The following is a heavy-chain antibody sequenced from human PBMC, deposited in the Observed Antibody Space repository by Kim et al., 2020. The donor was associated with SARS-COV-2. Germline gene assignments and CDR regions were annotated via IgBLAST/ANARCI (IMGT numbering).Heavy chain of an antibody. D-gene: IGHD6-13*01. CDR2: ISGSGGST. V-gene: IGHV3-23*01. CDR3: AKDLPSLGSWYGIFDY. J-gene: IGHJ4*02. CDR1: GFTFSSYA. Sequence: GGSLRLSCAASGFTFSSYAMSWVRQAPGKGLEWVSAISGSGGSTYYADSVKGRFTISRDNSKNTLYLQMNSLRAEDTAVYYCAKDLPSLGSWYGIFDYWGQGTLVTVSS.